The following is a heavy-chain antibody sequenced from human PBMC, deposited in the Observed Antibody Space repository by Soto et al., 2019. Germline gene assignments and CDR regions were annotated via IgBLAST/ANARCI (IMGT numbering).Heavy chain of an antibody. Sequence: SETLSLTCSVSGAFITNGGYYWSWIRQQPGKGMEWIGHIFHTTNTYYNMPLKSRVVMSVDTSRDQFSLNLNSVTAADTAIYYCENNVNDYGEYFDSWGQGTLVTVSS. J-gene: IGHJ4*02. D-gene: IGHD4-17*01. V-gene: IGHV4-31*03. CDR3: ENNVNDYGEYFDS. CDR1: GAFITNGGYY. CDR2: IFHTTNT.